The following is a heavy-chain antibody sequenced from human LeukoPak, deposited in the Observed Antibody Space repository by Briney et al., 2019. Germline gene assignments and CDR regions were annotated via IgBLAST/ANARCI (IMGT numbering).Heavy chain of an antibody. J-gene: IGHJ4*02. V-gene: IGHV4-4*09. CDR1: GGSISSXY. D-gene: IGHD5-24*01. CDR2: IYNRGST. CDR3: ASLRVNTQYDY. Sequence: XETXXLTCTVSGGSISSXYWSWVRXPPRKXLEWIGYIYNRGSTNYNPSLKSRVTISVDTSKNQFSLKLSSVTAADTAVYYCASLRVNTQYDYWGQGTLVTVSS.